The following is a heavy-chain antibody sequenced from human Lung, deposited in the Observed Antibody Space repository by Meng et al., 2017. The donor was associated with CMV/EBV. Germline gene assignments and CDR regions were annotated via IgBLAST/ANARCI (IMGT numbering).Heavy chain of an antibody. J-gene: IGHJ4*02. CDR2: IYSGGSA. CDR1: GFTVNSKY. Sequence: GEXXKISCAASGFTVNSKYMTWVRLAPGKGLQWVSLIYSGGSAYYADSVKGRFTISRDNSKNTLYLQMNSLRAEDTAIYYCARDQRGGSGFDYWGQVTLDTVSS. D-gene: IGHD6-19*01. CDR3: ARDQRGGSGFDY. V-gene: IGHV3-53*01.